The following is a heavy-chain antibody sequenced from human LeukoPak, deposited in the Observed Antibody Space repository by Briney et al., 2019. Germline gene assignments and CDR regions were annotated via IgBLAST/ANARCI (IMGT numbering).Heavy chain of an antibody. CDR3: ARAGGSTVSHSDY. CDR1: GFTFSSYA. V-gene: IGHV3-21*01. D-gene: IGHD4-17*01. J-gene: IGHJ4*02. Sequence: GGSLRLSCAASGFTFSSYAMHWVRQAPGKGLEWVSSISSSTSYIYYADSVKGRFTISKDNAKNSLYLQMNSLRAEDTAVYYCARAGGSTVSHSDYWGQGTLVTVSS. CDR2: ISSSTSYI.